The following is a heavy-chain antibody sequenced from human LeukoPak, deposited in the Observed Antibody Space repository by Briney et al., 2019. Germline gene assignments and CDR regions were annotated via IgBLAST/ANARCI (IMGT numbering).Heavy chain of an antibody. CDR2: FDPEDGET. J-gene: IGHJ3*02. CDR1: GYTLTELS. CDR3: ATGLPRPVHAFDI. V-gene: IGHV1-24*01. Sequence: ASVKVSCKVSGYTLTELSMHWVRQAPGKGLEWMGGFDPEDGETIYAQKFQGRITMTKDTSTDTAYMELSSLRSEDTAVYYCATGLPRPVHAFDIWGKGQWSPSLQ. D-gene: IGHD4-11*01.